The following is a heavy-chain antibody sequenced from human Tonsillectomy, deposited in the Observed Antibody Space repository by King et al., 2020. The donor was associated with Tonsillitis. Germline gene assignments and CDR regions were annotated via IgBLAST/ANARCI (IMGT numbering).Heavy chain of an antibody. J-gene: IGHJ3*02. D-gene: IGHD3-16*01. V-gene: IGHV3-23*04. CDR2: ISGSGGST. Sequence: VQLVESGGGLVQPGGSLRLSCAASGFTFDTYAMTWVRQAPGKGLEWVSAISGSGGSTSCADSVKGRFTISRDNSKNTLYLQMNSLRADDTAVYYCARCIVPFVAFDIWGQGTMVTVSS. CDR1: GFTFDTYA. CDR3: ARCIVPFVAFDI.